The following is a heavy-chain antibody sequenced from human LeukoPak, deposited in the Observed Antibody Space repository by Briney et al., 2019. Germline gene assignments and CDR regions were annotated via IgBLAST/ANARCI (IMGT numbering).Heavy chain of an antibody. D-gene: IGHD5-24*01. CDR2: ISSSGSTM. V-gene: IGHV3-48*03. Sequence: GGSLRLSCAASGFTFSSYEMNWVRQAPGKGLVGVSYISSSGSTMYYADSVKGRFTISRDNAKNSLYLQMNSLRAEDTAVYYCARGKMGWLQRSGDAVDIWGQGTMVTVSS. CDR1: GFTFSSYE. CDR3: ARGKMGWLQRSGDAVDI. J-gene: IGHJ3*02.